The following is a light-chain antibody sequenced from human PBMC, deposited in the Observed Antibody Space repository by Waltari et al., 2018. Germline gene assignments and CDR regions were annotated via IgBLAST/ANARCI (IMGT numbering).Light chain of an antibody. CDR2: DVS. V-gene: IGLV2-11*01. Sequence: QSALTQPRSVSGSPGQSVTISCTGTSGAVGGYNYVSWYQQHPGKPPKLMIYDVSERPSGVPDRCSGSKSGNTASLTISGLQADDEADYYCSSYVGSQTVVFGGGTKLTVL. CDR3: SSYVGSQTVV. J-gene: IGLJ2*01. CDR1: SGAVGGYNY.